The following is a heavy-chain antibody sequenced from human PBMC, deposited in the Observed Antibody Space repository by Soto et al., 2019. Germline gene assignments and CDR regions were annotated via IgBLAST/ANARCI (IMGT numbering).Heavy chain of an antibody. CDR3: AREGGGPYDYHSSGYHVDE. V-gene: IGHV1-69*01. CDR2: IISIFGTA. D-gene: IGHD3-22*01. J-gene: IGHJ4*02. CDR1: GGTFSSYA. Sequence: QVQLVQSGAEVKKPGSSVKVSCKASGGTFSSYAISWVRQAPGQGLEWMGGIISIFGTANYAQKFQGRVTSNEDESTNTAFIWVRSLRSEDTAVYYCAREGGGPYDYHSSGYHVDEWGQGTLVTVSS.